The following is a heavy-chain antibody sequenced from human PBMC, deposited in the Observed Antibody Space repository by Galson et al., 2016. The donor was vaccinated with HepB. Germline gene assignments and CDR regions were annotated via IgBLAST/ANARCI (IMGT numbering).Heavy chain of an antibody. V-gene: IGHV3-23*01. CDR3: AKDLGFLEWLFFDSYYYYGMDV. D-gene: IGHD3-3*01. J-gene: IGHJ6*02. CDR1: GFTFSSYA. Sequence: SLRLSCAASGFTFSSYAMSWVRQAPGKGLEWVSAISGSGGSTYYADSVKGRFTISRDNSKNTLYLQMNSLRAEDTAVYYCAKDLGFLEWLFFDSYYYYGMDVWGQGTTV. CDR2: ISGSGGST.